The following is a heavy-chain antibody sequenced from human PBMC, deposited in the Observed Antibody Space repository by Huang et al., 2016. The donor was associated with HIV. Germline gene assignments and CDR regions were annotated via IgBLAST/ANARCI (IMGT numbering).Heavy chain of an antibody. CDR1: GFTFSGVG. CDR3: ASLVLRFLEWHPGYFDY. D-gene: IGHD3-3*01. CDR2: ILYDGSNK. J-gene: IGHJ4*02. Sequence: QVQLVESGGGVVQPGGALSLSCATSGFTFSGVGMHWVRQAPDKGLVWVAFILYDGSNKVYADSVTGRFTIPRDNSKNTLYLQMNSLRAEDTAVYYCASLVLRFLEWHPGYFDYWGQGTLVTVSS. V-gene: IGHV3-30*02.